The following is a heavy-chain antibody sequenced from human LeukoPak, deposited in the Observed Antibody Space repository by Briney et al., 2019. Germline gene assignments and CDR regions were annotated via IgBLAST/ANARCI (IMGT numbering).Heavy chain of an antibody. CDR3: AGRVGFQRAFDI. J-gene: IGHJ3*02. V-gene: IGHV3-53*01. Sequence: GALRLSCAASGFTVSSNYVSWVRQAPGKGLEWVSVIYSGGSTYYADSVKGRFTISRDNSKNTLYLQMNSLRAEDTAVHYCAGRVGFQRAFDIWGQGTMVTVSS. CDR2: IYSGGST. D-gene: IGHD1-26*01. CDR1: GFTVSSNY.